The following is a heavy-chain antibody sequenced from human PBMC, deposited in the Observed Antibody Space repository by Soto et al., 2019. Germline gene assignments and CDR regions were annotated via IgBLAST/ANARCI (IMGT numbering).Heavy chain of an antibody. CDR3: ARVLRLWFGELSSYAFDI. D-gene: IGHD3-10*01. CDR1: GYTFTSYD. V-gene: IGHV1-8*01. CDR2: MNPNSGNT. J-gene: IGHJ3*02. Sequence: GASVKVSCKASGYTFTSYDINWVRQATGQGLEWMGWMNPNSGNTGYAQKFQGRVTMTRNTSISTAYMELSSLRSEDTAVYYCARVLRLWFGELSSYAFDIWGQGTMVTVSS.